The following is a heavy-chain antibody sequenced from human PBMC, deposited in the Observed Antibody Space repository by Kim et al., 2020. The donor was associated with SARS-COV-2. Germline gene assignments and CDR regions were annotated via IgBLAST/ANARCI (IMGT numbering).Heavy chain of an antibody. D-gene: IGHD1-1*01. CDR1: GRSLSGYF. J-gene: IGHJ6*02. Sequence: SETLSLTCGLSGRSLSGYFWSWIRQSPGERLEWIGETKYIGGTKYNPSLQNRLTISIDKSKDHLSLRLTSVTAADTAIYYCVAQNWNAARMDVWGQGTTVIVSS. CDR3: VAQNWNAARMDV. CDR2: TKYIGGT. V-gene: IGHV4-34*01.